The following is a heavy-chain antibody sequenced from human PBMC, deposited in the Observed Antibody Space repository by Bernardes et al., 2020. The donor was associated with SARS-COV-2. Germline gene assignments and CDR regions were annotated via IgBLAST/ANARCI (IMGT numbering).Heavy chain of an antibody. J-gene: IGHJ4*02. Sequence: SETLSLTCTVSGGSISSSSYYWGWIRQPPGKGLEWIGSIYYSGSTYYNPSLKSRVTISVDTSKNQFSLKLSSVTAADTAVYYCARGGSRATWIQLWFSPPFDYWAREPWSPSPQ. CDR2: IYYSGST. D-gene: IGHD5-18*01. CDR3: ARGGSRATWIQLWFSPPFDY. CDR1: GGSISSSSYY. V-gene: IGHV4-39*01.